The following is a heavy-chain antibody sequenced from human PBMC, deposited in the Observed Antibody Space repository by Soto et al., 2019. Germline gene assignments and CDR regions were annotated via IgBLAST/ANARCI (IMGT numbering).Heavy chain of an antibody. CDR2: IVVGSGNT. D-gene: IGHD1-26*01. CDR1: GFTFTSSA. CDR3: AAEPRGSYFNWFDP. Sequence: SVKVSCKASGFTFTSSAVQWVRQARGQRLEWIGWIVVGSGNTNYAQKFQERVTITRGMSTSTAYMELSSLRSEDTAVYYCAAEPRGSYFNWFDPWGQGTLVTVSS. V-gene: IGHV1-58*01. J-gene: IGHJ5*02.